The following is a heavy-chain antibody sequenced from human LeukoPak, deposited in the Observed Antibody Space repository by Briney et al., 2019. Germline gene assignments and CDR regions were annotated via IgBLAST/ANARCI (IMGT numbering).Heavy chain of an antibody. CDR1: GYTFTSYD. CDR3: ARDLRIWSGYNIDY. V-gene: IGHV1-8*02. D-gene: IGHD3-3*01. Sequence: ASVKVSCKASGYTFTSYDINWVRQATGQGLEWMGWMNPNSGNTGYAQKLQGRVTMTTDTSTSTAYMELRSLRSDDTAVYYCARDLRIWSGYNIDYWGQGTLVTVSS. J-gene: IGHJ4*02. CDR2: MNPNSGNT.